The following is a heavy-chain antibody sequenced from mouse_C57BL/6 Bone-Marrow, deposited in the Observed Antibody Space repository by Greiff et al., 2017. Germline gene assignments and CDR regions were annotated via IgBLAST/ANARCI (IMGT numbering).Heavy chain of an antibody. V-gene: IGHV5-17*01. D-gene: IGHD1-1*01. CDR3: SRGRFITTVVTPTEYFDV. CDR2: ISSGSSTI. CDR1: GFTFSDYG. J-gene: IGHJ1*03. Sequence: EVQLVESGGGLVKPGGSLKLSCAASGFTFSDYGMHWVRQAPEKGLAWVAYISSGSSTIYYADTVKGRFTISRDNAKNTLFLQMTSLKSEDTDMYYCSRGRFITTVVTPTEYFDVWGTGTTVTVS.